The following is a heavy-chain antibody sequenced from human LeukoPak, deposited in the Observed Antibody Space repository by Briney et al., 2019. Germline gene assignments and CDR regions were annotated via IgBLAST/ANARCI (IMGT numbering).Heavy chain of an antibody. CDR2: ISSSSSSTI. CDR3: ARDGLVGAPFDY. CDR1: GFTFSGYS. D-gene: IGHD1-26*01. J-gene: IGHJ4*02. V-gene: IGHV3-48*02. Sequence: GGSLRLSCAASGFTFSGYSMNWVRQAPGKGLEWVSYISSSSSSTIYYADSVKGRFSISRDNAKNSLYLQMNSLRDEDTAVYYCARDGLVGAPFDYWGQGTLVTVSS.